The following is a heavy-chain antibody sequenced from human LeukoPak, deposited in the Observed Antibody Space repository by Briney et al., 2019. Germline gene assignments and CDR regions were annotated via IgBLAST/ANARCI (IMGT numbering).Heavy chain of an antibody. CDR3: ARDRDYRPSFFDY. J-gene: IGHJ4*02. Sequence: PGRSLRLSCAASGFTFSSYAMHWVRQAPGKGLEWVAVISYDGSNKYYADSVKGRFTISRDNSKNTLHLQMNSLRAEDTAVYYCARDRDYRPSFFDYWGQGTLVAVSS. V-gene: IGHV3-30-3*01. CDR2: ISYDGSNK. CDR1: GFTFSSYA. D-gene: IGHD4-11*01.